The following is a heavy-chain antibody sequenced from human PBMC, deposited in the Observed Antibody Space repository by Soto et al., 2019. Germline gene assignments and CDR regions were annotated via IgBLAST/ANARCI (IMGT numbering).Heavy chain of an antibody. CDR1: GGTFSSYA. D-gene: IGHD1-20*01. V-gene: IGHV1-69*13. CDR3: ARDALTPLESYYYYYGMEF. Sequence: SVKVSFKASGGTFSSYAISWVRQAPGQGLEWMGGIIPIFGTANYAQKFQGRVTITADESTSTAYMELSSLRSEDTAVYYCARDALTPLESYYYYYGMEFWGQGTTDTVSS. J-gene: IGHJ6*02. CDR2: IIPIFGTA.